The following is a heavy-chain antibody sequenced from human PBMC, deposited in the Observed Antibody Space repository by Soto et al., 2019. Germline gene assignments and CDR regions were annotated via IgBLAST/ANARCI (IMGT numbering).Heavy chain of an antibody. CDR3: AGNYAIWSWYYPNYCEY. V-gene: IGHV1-69*02. J-gene: IGHJ4*02. Sequence: SVKVSCKASGGTFSSYTISWVRQAPGQGLEWMGRIIPILGIANYAQKFQGRVTITADKSTSTAYMELSSLRSEDTAVYYCAGNYAIWSWYYPNYCEYWGQGTLVTVSS. CDR2: IIPILGIA. CDR1: GGTFSSYT. D-gene: IGHD3-3*01.